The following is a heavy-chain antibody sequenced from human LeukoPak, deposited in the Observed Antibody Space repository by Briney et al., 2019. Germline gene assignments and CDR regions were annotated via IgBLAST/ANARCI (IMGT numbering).Heavy chain of an antibody. Sequence: GGSLRLSCRASGFTFDKAWMTWVRQAPGKGLEWVANIKDDGSDKYYVDSVKGRFSISKDNAKNSLYLQMNSLRVEDTAVYYCVPLNWNPPGDFDRWGQGTLVTVSS. CDR1: GFTFDKAW. J-gene: IGHJ4*02. CDR2: IKDDGSDK. CDR3: VPLNWNPPGDFDR. D-gene: IGHD1-20*01. V-gene: IGHV3-7*01.